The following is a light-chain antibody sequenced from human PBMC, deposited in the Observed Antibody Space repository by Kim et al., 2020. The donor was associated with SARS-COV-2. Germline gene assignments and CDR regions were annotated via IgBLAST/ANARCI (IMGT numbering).Light chain of an antibody. J-gene: IGLJ1*01. CDR1: SSDVGGYNY. V-gene: IGLV2-14*03. CDR3: SSYTSSSTLYV. Sequence: QSITISGPGTSSDVGGYNYVSWYQQHPGKAPKLMIYDVSNRPSGVSNRFSGSKSGNTASLTISGLQAEDEADYYCSSYTSSSTLYVFGTGTKVTVL. CDR2: DVS.